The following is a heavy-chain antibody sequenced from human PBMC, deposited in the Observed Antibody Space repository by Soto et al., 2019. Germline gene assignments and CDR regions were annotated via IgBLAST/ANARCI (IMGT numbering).Heavy chain of an antibody. V-gene: IGHV4-30-4*01. J-gene: IGHJ4*02. D-gene: IGHD2-21*02. CDR1: GGSISSGNYY. CDR3: ASSPGTYCGGDCYHYYFDY. Sequence: SETLSLTCPVSGGSISSGNYYWSWFRQPPGKGLEWIGYISYSGSTYYNPSLKSRVTISGDTSKNQFSLKLSSVTAADTAVYYCASSPGTYCGGDCYHYYFDYWGQGTLVTVSS. CDR2: ISYSGST.